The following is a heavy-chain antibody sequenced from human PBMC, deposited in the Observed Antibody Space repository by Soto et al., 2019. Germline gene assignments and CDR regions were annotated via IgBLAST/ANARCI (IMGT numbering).Heavy chain of an antibody. CDR2: ISSSGSTI. J-gene: IGHJ4*02. V-gene: IGHV3-48*03. CDR3: VYGVVAATGPHFDY. D-gene: IGHD2-15*01. Sequence: GGSLRLSCAASGFTFSSYEMNWVRQAPGKGLEWVSYISSSGSTIYYADSVKGRFTISRDNAKNSLYLQMNSLRAEDTAVYYCVYGVVAATGPHFDYWGQGTLVTVSS. CDR1: GFTFSSYE.